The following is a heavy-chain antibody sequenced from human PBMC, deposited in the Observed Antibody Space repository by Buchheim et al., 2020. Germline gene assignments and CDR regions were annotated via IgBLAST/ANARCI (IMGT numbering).Heavy chain of an antibody. V-gene: IGHV3-30*02. D-gene: IGHD2-21*02. CDR3: AKVTVVTAPYYYYGMDV. CDR1: GFTFSSYG. CDR2: IRHDGSNK. J-gene: IGHJ6*02. Sequence: QVQLVESGGGVVQPGRSLRLSCAASGFTFSSYGMHWVRQAPGKGLEWVAFIRHDGSNKYYADSVKGRFTISRDNSKNTLYLQMNSLRAEDTAVYYCAKVTVVTAPYYYYGMDVWGQGTT.